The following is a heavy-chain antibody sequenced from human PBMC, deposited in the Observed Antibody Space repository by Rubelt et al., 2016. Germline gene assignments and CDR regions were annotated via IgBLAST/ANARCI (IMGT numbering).Heavy chain of an antibody. J-gene: IGHJ6*03. CDR1: GGSISSYY. V-gene: IGHV4-59*08. Sequence: QVQLQESGPGLVKPSETLSLTCTVSGGSISSYYWSWIRRPPGKGLEWIGYIFYSGTTNYNPSLKSRVTISVDTSKNQFPLNLWSVTAAETAVYYCARGVYAYYYYMDVWGTGTTGTVSS. CDR2: IFYSGTT. D-gene: IGHD5/OR15-5a*01. CDR3: ARGVYAYYYYMDV.